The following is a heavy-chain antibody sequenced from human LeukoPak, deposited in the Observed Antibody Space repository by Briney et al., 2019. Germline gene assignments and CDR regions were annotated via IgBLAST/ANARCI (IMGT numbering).Heavy chain of an antibody. CDR3: ARVTRGNWFDP. D-gene: IGHD3-10*01. V-gene: IGHV4-59*01. CDR1: GGSISSYY. CDR2: IYYSGST. Sequence: SETLSLTCTVSGGSISSYYWSWIRQPPGKGLEWIGYIYYSGSTNYNPSLKSRVTISVDTSRNQFSLKLSSVTAADTAVYYCARVTRGNWFDPWGQGTLVTVSS. J-gene: IGHJ5*02.